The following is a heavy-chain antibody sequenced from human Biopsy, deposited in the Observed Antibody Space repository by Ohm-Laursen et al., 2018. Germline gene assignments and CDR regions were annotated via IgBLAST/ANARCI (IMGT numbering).Heavy chain of an antibody. D-gene: IGHD3-22*01. Sequence: TLSLTCNVSGGDINNYYWSWIRQPAGKGLEWIGRIYPGGSTNYNRSLKSRVTMSVDTSKKQLSLRLRSVTAADTAMYYCASVVLGPTNDAFDLWGQGTMVVVSS. CDR3: ASVVLGPTNDAFDL. CDR1: GGDINNYY. CDR2: IYPGGST. V-gene: IGHV4-4*07. J-gene: IGHJ3*01.